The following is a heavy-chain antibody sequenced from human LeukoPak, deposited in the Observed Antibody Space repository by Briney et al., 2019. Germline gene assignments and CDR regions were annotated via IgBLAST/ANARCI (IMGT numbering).Heavy chain of an antibody. CDR3: ARPNTRGANKYFHQ. Sequence: GGSLQISCQGSGYTFTTYWIGWVRQVPGKGLEWMGIIYPGDSDTRYSSSFQGQVTISADKSISTAYLQWSSLKASDTAMYYCARPNTRGANKYFHQWGQGTLVTVSS. CDR2: IYPGDSDT. D-gene: IGHD2-8*01. CDR1: GYTFTTYW. V-gene: IGHV5-51*01. J-gene: IGHJ1*01.